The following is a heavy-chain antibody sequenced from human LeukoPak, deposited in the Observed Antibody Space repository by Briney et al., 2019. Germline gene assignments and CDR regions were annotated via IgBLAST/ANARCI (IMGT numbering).Heavy chain of an antibody. CDR3: ARTGLYYYDSSGFGY. Sequence: ASVKVSCKASGYTFTSYGISWVRQAPGQGLEWMGWISAYNGNTNYAQKLQGRVTMTTDTSTSTAYMELRSLRSDDTAVYYCARTGLYYYDSSGFGYWGQGTLVTVSS. J-gene: IGHJ4*02. CDR2: ISAYNGNT. CDR1: GYTFTSYG. V-gene: IGHV1-18*01. D-gene: IGHD3-22*01.